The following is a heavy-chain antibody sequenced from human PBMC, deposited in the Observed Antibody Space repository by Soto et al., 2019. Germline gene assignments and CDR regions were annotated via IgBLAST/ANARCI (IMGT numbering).Heavy chain of an antibody. J-gene: IGHJ3*02. CDR3: ANGFRIAAQPGSAFDI. V-gene: IGHV3-11*01. CDR1: GFTFSDYY. D-gene: IGHD6-6*01. CDR2: ISSSGSTI. Sequence: QVQLVESGGGLVKPGGSLRLSCAASGFTFSDYYMSWIRQAPGKGLEWVSYISSSGSTIYYADSVKGRFTISRDNAKXXXXXXXXXXXXXXTXVYYCANGFRIAAQPGSAFDIWGQGTMVTVSS.